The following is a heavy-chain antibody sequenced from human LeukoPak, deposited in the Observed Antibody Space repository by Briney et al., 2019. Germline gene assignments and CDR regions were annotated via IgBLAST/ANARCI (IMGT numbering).Heavy chain of an antibody. Sequence: SQTLSLTCAISGGSVSSNSATWNWIRQSPSRGLEWLGRTYYRSKWKNDYAVSVKSRITFNPDASKNQFSLQLNSVTSEDTAVYYCVRGRDTAMGSWGQGTLVTVSS. CDR2: TYYRSKWKN. V-gene: IGHV6-1*01. CDR3: VRGRDTAMGS. J-gene: IGHJ4*02. CDR1: GGSVSSNSAT. D-gene: IGHD5-18*01.